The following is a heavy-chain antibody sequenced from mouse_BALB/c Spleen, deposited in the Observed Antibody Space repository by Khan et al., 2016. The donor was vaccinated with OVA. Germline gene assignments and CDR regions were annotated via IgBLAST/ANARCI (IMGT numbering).Heavy chain of an antibody. CDR3: ARKDYYDYDTFPY. D-gene: IGHD2-4*01. J-gene: IGHJ3*01. V-gene: IGHV3-2*02. CDR2: INYSGNT. CDR1: GYSITSEYA. Sequence: EVQLVESGPGLVKPSQSLSLTCTVTGYSITSEYAWNWIRQFPGNKLEWMGYINYSGNTRFNPSLKSRTSITRDTSKNQFFLQLNSVITEDTATYYCARKDYYDYDTFPYWGQGTLVTVSA.